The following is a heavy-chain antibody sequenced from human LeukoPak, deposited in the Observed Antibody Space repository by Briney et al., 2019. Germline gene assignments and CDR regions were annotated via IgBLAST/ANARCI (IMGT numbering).Heavy chain of an antibody. CDR3: ATDRESTHLNY. CDR2: TKSKVHGGTL. CDR1: GFTFSTYS. V-gene: IGHV3-15*01. Sequence: GGSLRLSCAASGFTFSTYSMIWVRQPPGKGLEWVGRTKSKVHGGTLEYAAPVKGRFTISRDDSENTLHLQMSSLTTEDTAVYYCATDRESTHLNYWGQGTLVTVSS. J-gene: IGHJ4*02.